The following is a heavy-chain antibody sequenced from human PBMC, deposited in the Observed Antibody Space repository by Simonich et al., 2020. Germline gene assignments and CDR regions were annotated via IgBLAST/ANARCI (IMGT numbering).Heavy chain of an antibody. CDR2: ISAYNGNT. CDR3: ARASRGTWWYYYFDY. D-gene: IGHD2-15*01. Sequence: QVQLVQSGAEVKKPGASVKVSCKASGYTFTSYGISWVRQAPGQGLEWRGWISAYNGNTNYAQKLQCRVTMTTDTSTSTAYMGLRSLRSDDTAVYYCARASRGTWWYYYFDYWGQGTLVTVSS. J-gene: IGHJ4*02. V-gene: IGHV1-18*01. CDR1: GYTFTSYG.